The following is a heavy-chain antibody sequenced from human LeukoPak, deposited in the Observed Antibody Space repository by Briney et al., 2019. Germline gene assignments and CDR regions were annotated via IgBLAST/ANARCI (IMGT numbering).Heavy chain of an antibody. V-gene: IGHV1-69*05. Sequence: VASVKVSCKASGGTFSSYAISWVRQAPGQGLEWMGGIIPIFGTANYAQKFQGRVTITTDESTSTAYMGLSSLRSEDTAVYYCAKGRSSSFFDYWGQGTLVTVSS. CDR3: AKGRSSSFFDY. CDR2: IIPIFGTA. D-gene: IGHD6-6*01. CDR1: GGTFSSYA. J-gene: IGHJ4*02.